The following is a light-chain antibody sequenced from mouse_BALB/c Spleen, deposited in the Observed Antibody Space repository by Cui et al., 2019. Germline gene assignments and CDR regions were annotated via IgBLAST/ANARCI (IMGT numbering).Light chain of an antibody. CDR2: DTS. CDR1: SSVSY. Sequence: QIVLTQSPAIISASPGEKVTTTCCAISSVSYMYWDPQKAGSSPRLLIYDTSNLASGVPVRFSGSGSGTSYSLTIRRMEAQDAATYYCQQWSSYPRTFGGGTKLEIK. CDR3: QQWSSYPRT. J-gene: IGKJ1*01. V-gene: IGKV4-55*01.